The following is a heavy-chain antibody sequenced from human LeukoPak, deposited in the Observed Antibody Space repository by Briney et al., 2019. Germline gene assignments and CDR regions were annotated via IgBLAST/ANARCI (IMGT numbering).Heavy chain of an antibody. CDR3: ARRKYYYDSSGYYQRIDAFDI. CDR2: MYYGGST. CDR1: GGSISSSNYC. J-gene: IGHJ3*02. Sequence: SETLSLTCTVSGGSISSSNYCWGWIRQPPGKGLEWIGSMYYGGSTNYNPSLKSRVTISVDTSKNQFSLKLSSVTAADTAVYYCARRKYYYDSSGYYQRIDAFDIWGQGTMVTVSS. D-gene: IGHD3-22*01. V-gene: IGHV4-39*01.